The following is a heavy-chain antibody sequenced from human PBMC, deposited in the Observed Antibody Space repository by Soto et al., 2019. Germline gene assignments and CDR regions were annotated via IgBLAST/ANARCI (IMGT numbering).Heavy chain of an antibody. CDR2: IYYSGSA. Sequence: SETLSLTCTVSGGSVSSGSYYWSWIRQPPGKGLEWIGYIYYSGSANYNPSLKSRVTISVDTSKNQFSLKLSSVTAADTAVYYCANYPTTVTSDYWGQGTLVTVSS. J-gene: IGHJ4*02. CDR1: GGSVSSGSYY. V-gene: IGHV4-61*01. CDR3: ANYPTTVTSDY. D-gene: IGHD4-17*01.